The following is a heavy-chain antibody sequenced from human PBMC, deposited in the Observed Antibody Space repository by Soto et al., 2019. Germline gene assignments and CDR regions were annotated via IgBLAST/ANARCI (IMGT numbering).Heavy chain of an antibody. CDR3: ASSQGSSTSLEIYYYYYYGMDV. V-gene: IGHV1-69*01. CDR2: IIPISGTA. Sequence: QVQLVQSGAEVKKPGSSVKVSCKASGGTFSSYAISWVRQAPGQGLVWMGGIIPISGTANYAQKFQGRVTITADESTSTAYMELSSLRSEDTAVYYCASSQGSSTSLEIYYYYYYGMDVRGQGTTVTVSS. J-gene: IGHJ6*02. CDR1: GGTFSSYA. D-gene: IGHD2-2*01.